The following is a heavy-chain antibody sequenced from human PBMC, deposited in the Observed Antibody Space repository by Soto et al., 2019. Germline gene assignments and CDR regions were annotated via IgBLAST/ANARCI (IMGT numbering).Heavy chain of an antibody. D-gene: IGHD3-10*01. J-gene: IGHJ4*02. CDR1: GFTFSSYA. Sequence: PGGSLRLSCAASGFTFSSYAMSWVRQAPGRGLEWVSAISGSGGSTYYADSVKGRFTISRDNSKNTLYLQMNSLRAEDTAVYYCAKDGGRYYGSGSDYWGQGTLVTVSS. CDR3: AKDGGRYYGSGSDY. V-gene: IGHV3-23*01. CDR2: ISGSGGST.